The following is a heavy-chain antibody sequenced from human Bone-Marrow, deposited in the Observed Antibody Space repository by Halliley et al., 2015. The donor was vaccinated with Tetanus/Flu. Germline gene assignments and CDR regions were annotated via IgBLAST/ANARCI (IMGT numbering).Heavy chain of an antibody. CDR3: ARGYYTSSGVYFDF. Sequence: QDGSVKYYVESVKGRFTISRDNAKNSMFLQRNSLRADDTALYYCARGYYTSSGVYFDFWGQGTLTTVSS. V-gene: IGHV3-7*03. D-gene: IGHD3-10*01. CDR2: QDGSVK. J-gene: IGHJ4*02.